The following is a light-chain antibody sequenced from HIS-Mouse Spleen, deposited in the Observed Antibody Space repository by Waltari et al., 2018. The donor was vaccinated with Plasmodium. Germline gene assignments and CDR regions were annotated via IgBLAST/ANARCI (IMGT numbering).Light chain of an antibody. CDR2: AAS. CDR3: QQSYSTPLT. Sequence: DIQMTQSPSSLSASVGDRVTITCQASQSISSYLNWYQQKPGKAPKLLIYAASSLQSGGPSRLSGSGSGTDFTLTISSLQPEDFATYDCQQSYSTPLTFGGGTKVEIK. CDR1: QSISSY. V-gene: IGKV1-39*01. J-gene: IGKJ4*01.